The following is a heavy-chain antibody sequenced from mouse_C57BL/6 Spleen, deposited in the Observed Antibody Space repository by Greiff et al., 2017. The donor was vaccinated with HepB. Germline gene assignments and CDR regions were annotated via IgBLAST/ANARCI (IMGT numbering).Heavy chain of an antibody. J-gene: IGHJ2*01. CDR1: GFTFSSYA. V-gene: IGHV5-4*01. CDR2: ISDGGSYT. Sequence: DVMLVESGGGLVKPGGSLKLSCAASGFTFSSYAMSWVRQTPEKRLEWVATISDGGSYTYYPDNVKGRFTISRDNAKNNLYLQMSHLKSEDTAMYYCARETTIVTTEGDYFDYWGQGTTLTVSS. D-gene: IGHD2-5*01. CDR3: ARETTIVTTEGDYFDY.